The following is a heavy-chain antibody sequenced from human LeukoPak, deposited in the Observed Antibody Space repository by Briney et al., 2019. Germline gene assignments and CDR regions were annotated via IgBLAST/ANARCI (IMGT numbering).Heavy chain of an antibody. CDR2: ISSSSSYI. D-gene: IGHD3-16*02. CDR1: GFTFSSYS. Sequence: PGGSLRLSCAASGFTFSSYSMNWVRQAPGKGLEWASSISSSSSYIYYADSVKGRFTIPRDNAKNSLYLQMNSLRAEDTAVYYCASDYVWGSYRYSESYYFDYWGQGTLVTVSS. CDR3: ASDYVWGSYRYSESYYFDY. J-gene: IGHJ4*02. V-gene: IGHV3-21*01.